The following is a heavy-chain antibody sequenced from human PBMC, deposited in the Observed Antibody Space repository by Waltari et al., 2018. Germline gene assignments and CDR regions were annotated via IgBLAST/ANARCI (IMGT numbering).Heavy chain of an antibody. CDR3: ARGEQLHLIRRNSFDT. J-gene: IGHJ5*02. Sequence: QVQLQQWGAGLLKPSETLSLTCAVNGGSFNSYYWGWIRQPPGKGLEGIGEISHKGRTHENPSLKSRVAISVDTSKNHFSLKLNFLTAADTAVYYCARGEQLHLIRRNSFDTWGQGTLVTVSS. CDR2: ISHKGRT. CDR1: GGSFNSYY. V-gene: IGHV4-34*01. D-gene: IGHD1-1*01.